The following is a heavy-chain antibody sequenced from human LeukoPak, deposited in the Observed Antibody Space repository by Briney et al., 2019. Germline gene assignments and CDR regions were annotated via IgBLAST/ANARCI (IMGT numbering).Heavy chain of an antibody. CDR3: AKDDYGDYIFDY. Sequence: GGSLRLSCAASGFTFSSYAMSWVRQAPGEGLEWVSAISGSGGSTYYADSVKGRFTISRDNSKNTLYLQMNSLRAEDTAVYYCAKDDYGDYIFDYWGQGSLVTVSS. CDR2: ISGSGGST. J-gene: IGHJ4*02. V-gene: IGHV3-23*01. CDR1: GFTFSSYA. D-gene: IGHD4-17*01.